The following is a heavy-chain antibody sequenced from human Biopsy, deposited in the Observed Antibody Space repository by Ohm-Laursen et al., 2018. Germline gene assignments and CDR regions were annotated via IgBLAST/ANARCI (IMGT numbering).Heavy chain of an antibody. D-gene: IGHD3-22*01. CDR3: TRGGYYYDSLAYYYWFDP. J-gene: IGHJ5*02. CDR1: GYTFTGYH. Sequence: GASVKVSCKASGYTFTGYHVHWVRQAPGQGFEWMGWINAKTGDTNYAQKFQGRVTMTRDTSISTAYVDLSSLRSDDTAVYYCTRGGYYYDSLAYYYWFDPWGQGTLVTVSS. V-gene: IGHV1-2*02. CDR2: INAKTGDT.